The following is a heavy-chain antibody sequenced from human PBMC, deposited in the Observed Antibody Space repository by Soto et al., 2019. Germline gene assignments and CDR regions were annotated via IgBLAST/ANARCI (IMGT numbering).Heavy chain of an antibody. Sequence: PGGSLRLSCVASGFSFSDYSMTWMRQAPGGGLDFVAFISNTAITDYYADSVKGRFTISRDNARNSVYLQMNSLRAEDTAVYYCAKDRVTIFGVVSSYDYWGQGTLVTVSS. CDR3: AKDRVTIFGVVSSYDY. CDR2: ISNTAITD. J-gene: IGHJ4*02. V-gene: IGHV3-11*04. D-gene: IGHD3-3*01. CDR1: GFSFSDYS.